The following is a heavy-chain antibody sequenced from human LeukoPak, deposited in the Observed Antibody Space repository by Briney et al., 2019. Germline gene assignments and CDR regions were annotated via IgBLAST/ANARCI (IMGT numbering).Heavy chain of an antibody. D-gene: IGHD3-3*01. V-gene: IGHV4-59*01. J-gene: IGHJ4*02. Sequence: SETLSLTCTVSGGSISSYFWSWIRQPPGKGLEWIGYIYYSGSTNYNPSLKSRVTFSVDTSKNQFSLKLSSVTAADTAVYYCARSRGFGVVNTDYWGQGALFTVSS. CDR2: IYYSGST. CDR3: ARSRGFGVVNTDY. CDR1: GGSISSYF.